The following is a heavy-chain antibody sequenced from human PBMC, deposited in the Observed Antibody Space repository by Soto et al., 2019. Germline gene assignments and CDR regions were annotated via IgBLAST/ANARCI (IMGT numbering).Heavy chain of an antibody. CDR2: INPNSGGT. Sequence: SSVKVSCKASGYTFTDYYIHWVRQAPGQGLEWMGWINPNSGGTKYAQKFEGRVTMTMDTSISTAYMELSMIRSDDTAVYYCARVWDYKYSMDVWGQGTSVTVSS. CDR3: ARVWDYKYSMDV. CDR1: GYTFTDYY. D-gene: IGHD7-27*01. J-gene: IGHJ6*02. V-gene: IGHV1-2*02.